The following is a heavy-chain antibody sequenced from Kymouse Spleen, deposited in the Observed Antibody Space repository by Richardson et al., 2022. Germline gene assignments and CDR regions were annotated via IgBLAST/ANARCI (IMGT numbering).Heavy chain of an antibody. CDR3: ARDGIVVVVAALSLTT. CDR1: GGSVSSGSYY. V-gene: IGHV4-61*01. Sequence: QVQLQESGPGLVKPSETLSLTCTVSGGSVSSGSYYWSWIRQPPGKGLEWIGYIYYSGSTNYNPSLKSRVTISVDTSKNQFSLKLSSVTAADTAVYYCARDGIVVVVAALSLTTGAREPWSPSPQ. J-gene: IGHJ4*02. CDR2: IYYSGST. D-gene: IGHD2-15*01.